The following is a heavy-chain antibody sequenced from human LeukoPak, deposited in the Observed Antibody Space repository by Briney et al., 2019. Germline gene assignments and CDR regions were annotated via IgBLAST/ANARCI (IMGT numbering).Heavy chain of an antibody. V-gene: IGHV3-48*04. CDR2: ISSSSSTI. D-gene: IGHD1-26*01. J-gene: IGHJ4*02. CDR1: GFTFSSYS. CDR3: ARDLVGGVVTVGATQETSNY. Sequence: GGSLRLSCAASGFTFSSYSMNWVRQAPGKGLEWVSYISSSSSTIYYADSVKGRFTISRDNAKNSLYLQMSSLRAEDTAVYYCARDLVGGVVTVGATQETSNYWGQGTLVTVSS.